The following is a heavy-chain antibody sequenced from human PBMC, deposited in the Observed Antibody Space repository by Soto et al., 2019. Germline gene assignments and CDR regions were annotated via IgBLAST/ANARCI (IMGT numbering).Heavy chain of an antibody. CDR3: GRDSLPGLHYYFSGMDV. V-gene: IGHV3-53*01. D-gene: IGHD2-21*02. Sequence: EVQLVESGGGLIQAGGSLRLSCVASGFSVSDIYMTWVRQAPGRGLEWISTIFPGDITSSPHYADSVKGRFSVSGDNSKNTLYLQMNNLRADDTAVYYCGRDSLPGLHYYFSGMDVWGQGTTVTVSS. J-gene: IGHJ6*02. CDR1: GFSVSDIY. CDR2: IFPGDITSSP.